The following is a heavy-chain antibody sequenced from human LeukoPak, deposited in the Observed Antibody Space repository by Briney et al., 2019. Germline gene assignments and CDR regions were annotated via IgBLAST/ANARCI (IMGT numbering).Heavy chain of an antibody. V-gene: IGHV3-7*01. Sequence: GGSLRLSCAASGSTFSSYWMSWVRQAPGKGLEWVANIKQDGGEKYYVDSVKGRFTISRDNAKNSLYLQMNSLRAEDTAVYYCARCPLDYDFWSGYNDYWGQGTLVTVSS. CDR1: GSTFSSYW. J-gene: IGHJ4*02. D-gene: IGHD3-3*01. CDR2: IKQDGGEK. CDR3: ARCPLDYDFWSGYNDY.